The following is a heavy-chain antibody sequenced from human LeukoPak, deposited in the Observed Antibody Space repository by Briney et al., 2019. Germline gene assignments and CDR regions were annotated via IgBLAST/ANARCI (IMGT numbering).Heavy chain of an antibody. J-gene: IGHJ5*02. Sequence: SVKVSCKASGGTFSSYAISWVRQAPGQGLEWMGGIIPIFGTANYAQKFQGRVTITTDESTSTAYMELSSLRSEDTAVYYCARGRGYSYGRYNWFDPWGQGTLATVSS. V-gene: IGHV1-69*05. CDR3: ARGRGYSYGRYNWFDP. CDR2: IIPIFGTA. CDR1: GGTFSSYA. D-gene: IGHD5-18*01.